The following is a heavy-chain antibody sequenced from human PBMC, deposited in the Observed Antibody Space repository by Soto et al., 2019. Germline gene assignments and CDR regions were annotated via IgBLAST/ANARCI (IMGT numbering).Heavy chain of an antibody. J-gene: IGHJ4*02. CDR1: GDIFSGYS. V-gene: IGHV1-69*14. CDR3: ARDLVSGYDPGDY. CDR2: IIPIFGTT. Sequence: QVQLVQSGAEVKKPGSSVKVSCKPSGDIFSGYSISWVRQAPGQGLEWMGGIIPIFGTTNYAQRFHGRVTITADKSTSTGYMELYSLKSEDTAVYYCARDLVSGYDPGDYWGQGTLVTVSS. D-gene: IGHD5-12*01.